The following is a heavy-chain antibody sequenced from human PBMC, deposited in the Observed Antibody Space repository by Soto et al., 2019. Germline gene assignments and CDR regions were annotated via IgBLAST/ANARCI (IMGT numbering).Heavy chain of an antibody. D-gene: IGHD5-12*01. Sequence: PGESLKTSCKGSGYSFTSYWISWVRQMPGKGLEWMGRIDPSDSYTNYSPSFQGHVTISADKSISTAYLQWSSLKASDTAMYYCAGRGYSGYDLSYYYYGMDFWGQGTTVTVSS. CDR2: IDPSDSYT. V-gene: IGHV5-10-1*01. J-gene: IGHJ6*02. CDR3: AGRGYSGYDLSYYYYGMDF. CDR1: GYSFTSYW.